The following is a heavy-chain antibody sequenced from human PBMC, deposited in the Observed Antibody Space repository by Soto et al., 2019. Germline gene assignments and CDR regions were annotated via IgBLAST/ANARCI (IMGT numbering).Heavy chain of an antibody. D-gene: IGHD3-10*01. J-gene: IGHJ4*02. CDR1: GFTFSDYY. Sequence: QVQLVESGGGLVKPGGSLRLSCAASGFTFSDYYMTWIRQAPGKGPEWVSYISGSGTTIHYADSVRGRFTVSRDNAKNSLYLQMNSLRAEDTASYYVASDPYYYASEYWGQGILVTVSS. CDR2: ISGSGTTI. V-gene: IGHV3-11*01. CDR3: ASDPYYYASEY.